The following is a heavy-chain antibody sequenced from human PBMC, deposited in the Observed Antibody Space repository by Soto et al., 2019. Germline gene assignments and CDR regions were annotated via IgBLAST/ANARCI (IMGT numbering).Heavy chain of an antibody. CDR1: GGSISNYY. D-gene: IGHD6-19*01. Sequence: PSETLSLTCSVSGGSISNYYNFWSWLRQSPGRGLEWIGYISYSGSTNYNPSVKSRVTISADMSKNQFSLRLSSVTAADTAIYYCAKTIVVAGNLRFDPWGQGXLVTVYS. J-gene: IGHJ5*02. V-gene: IGHV4-59*03. CDR3: AKTIVVAGNLRFDP. CDR2: ISYSGST.